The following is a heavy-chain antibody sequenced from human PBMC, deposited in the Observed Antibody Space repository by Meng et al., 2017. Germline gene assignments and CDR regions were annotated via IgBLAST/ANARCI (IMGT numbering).Heavy chain of an antibody. CDR2: INTNTGNP. V-gene: IGHV7-4-1*02. J-gene: IGHJ4*02. D-gene: IGHD1-26*01. CDR3: AREGRVDFDY. CDR1: GGSFSSYV. Sequence: QGQVVESGAEVKKHGSSVKVFCKASGGSFSSYVISWVRQAPGKGLEWMGGINTNTGNPTYAQGFTGRFVLSLDPSVSTVYLQIRSLKAEDIAVYYCAREGRVDFDYWGQGTLVTVSS.